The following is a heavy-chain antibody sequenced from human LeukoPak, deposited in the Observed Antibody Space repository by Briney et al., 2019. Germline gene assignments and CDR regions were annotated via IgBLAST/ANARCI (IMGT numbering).Heavy chain of an antibody. J-gene: IGHJ5*02. V-gene: IGHV1-2*02. D-gene: IGHD2-2*01. Sequence: ASVRVSCKASGYTFTGYYMHWVRQAPGQGLEWMGWINPNSGGTNYAQKFQGRVTMTRDTSISTAYMELSRLRSDDTAVYYCARARVHCSSTSCYASVWFDPWGQGTLVTVSS. CDR3: ARARVHCSSTSCYASVWFDP. CDR1: GYTFTGYY. CDR2: INPNSGGT.